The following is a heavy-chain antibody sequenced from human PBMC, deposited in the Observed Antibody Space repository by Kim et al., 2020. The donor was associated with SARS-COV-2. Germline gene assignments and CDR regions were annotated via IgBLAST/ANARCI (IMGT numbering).Heavy chain of an antibody. D-gene: IGHD3-22*01. J-gene: IGHJ2*01. CDR1: GGSISSSSYY. CDR2: IYYSGST. V-gene: IGHV4-39*01. CDR3: ARPREGVITAGDWYFDL. Sequence: SETLSLTCTVSGGSISSSSYYWGWIRQPPGKGLEWIGSIYYSGSTYYNPSLKSRVTISVDTSKNQFSLKLSSVTAADTAVYYCARPREGVITAGDWYFDLWGRGTLVTVSS.